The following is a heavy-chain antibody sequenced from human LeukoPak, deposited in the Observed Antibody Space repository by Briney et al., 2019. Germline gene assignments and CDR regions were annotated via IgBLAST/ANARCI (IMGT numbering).Heavy chain of an antibody. J-gene: IGHJ4*02. V-gene: IGHV3-53*05. Sequence: PGGSLRLSCAASGFTVSSNYMSWVRQAPGKGLEWVSVIYSGGSTYYADSVKGRFTISRDNSKNTLYLQMNSLRAEDTAVYYCARDRIAARNLFDYWGQGTLVTVS. CDR3: ARDRIAARNLFDY. CDR2: IYSGGST. D-gene: IGHD6-6*01. CDR1: GFTVSSNY.